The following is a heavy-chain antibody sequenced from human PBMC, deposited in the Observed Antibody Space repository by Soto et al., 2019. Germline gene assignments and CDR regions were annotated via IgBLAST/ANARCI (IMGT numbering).Heavy chain of an antibody. CDR1: GYTFTSYG. J-gene: IGHJ4*02. CDR3: ERRYNWNDVVDY. CDR2: ISAYNGNT. Sequence: QVQLVQSGAEVKKPGASVKVSCKASGYTFTSYGISWVRQAPGQGLEWMGWISAYNGNTNYAQKLQGRVTMTTDACRSTAYMGLRSLRSEVTAVYYCERRYNWNDVVDYWGQGTLVTVSS. V-gene: IGHV1-18*04. D-gene: IGHD1-1*01.